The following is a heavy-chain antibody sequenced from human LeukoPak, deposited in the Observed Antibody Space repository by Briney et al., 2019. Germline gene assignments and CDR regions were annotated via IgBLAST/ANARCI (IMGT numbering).Heavy chain of an antibody. CDR2: TNWNGGST. V-gene: IGHV3-20*04. Sequence: GGSLRLSCAASGFTFDDYGMSWVRQAPGKGLEWVSGTNWNGGSTGYADSVRGRFTISRDNAKSSLYLQMNSLRAEDTALYYCARGCNYYDSSGYGPNYYYYYMDVWGKGTTVTVSS. CDR3: ARGCNYYDSSGYGPNYYYYYMDV. CDR1: GFTFDDYG. D-gene: IGHD3-22*01. J-gene: IGHJ6*03.